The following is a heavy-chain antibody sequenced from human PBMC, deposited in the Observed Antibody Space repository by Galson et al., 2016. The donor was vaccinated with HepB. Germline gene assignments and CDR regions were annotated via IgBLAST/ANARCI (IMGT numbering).Heavy chain of an antibody. D-gene: IGHD6-6*01. CDR1: GFTFSSYA. CDR2: ISYDGSNQ. J-gene: IGHJ4*02. CDR3: AREKAALDY. V-gene: IGHV3-30*04. Sequence: SLRLSCAASGFTFSSYAMHWVRQAPGKGLEWVAIISYDGSNQYYSDSVKGRFTISRANSKDTLYLQMNSLRTEDTAVYFCAREKAALDYWGQGTLVTVSS.